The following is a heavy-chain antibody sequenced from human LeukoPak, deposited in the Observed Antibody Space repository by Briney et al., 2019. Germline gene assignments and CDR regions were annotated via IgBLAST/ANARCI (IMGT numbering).Heavy chain of an antibody. V-gene: IGHV3-48*03. J-gene: IGHJ6*02. D-gene: IGHD5-18*01. Sequence: GGSLRLSCAASGFTFSSYEMNWVRQAPGKGLEWVSYISSSGSTIYYADSVKGRFTISRDNAKNSLYLQMNSRRAEDTAVYYCARGALDTAMVYYYYGMDVWGQGTTVTVSS. CDR2: ISSSGSTI. CDR3: ARGALDTAMVYYYYGMDV. CDR1: GFTFSSYE.